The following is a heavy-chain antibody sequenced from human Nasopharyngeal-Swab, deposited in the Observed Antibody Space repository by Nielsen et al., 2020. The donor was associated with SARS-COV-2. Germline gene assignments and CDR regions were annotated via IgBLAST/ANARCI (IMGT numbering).Heavy chain of an antibody. CDR1: GVTFSSYG. Sequence: GGSLRLSCAASGVTFSSYGMHWGRQAPGKGLEWVAVIWYDGSNKYYADSVKGRFTISRDNSKNTLYLQMNSLRAEDTAVYYCARPIYYYDSSGYQSHDAFDIWGQGTMVTVSS. CDR2: IWYDGSNK. CDR3: ARPIYYYDSSGYQSHDAFDI. D-gene: IGHD3-22*01. J-gene: IGHJ3*02. V-gene: IGHV3-33*01.